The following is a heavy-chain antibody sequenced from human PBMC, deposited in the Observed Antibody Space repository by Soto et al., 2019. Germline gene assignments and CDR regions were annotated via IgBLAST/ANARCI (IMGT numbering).Heavy chain of an antibody. Sequence: ASVKVSCKASGYSFTNFHIHWVRQAPGQGLGWMGMIDPSGGIARDAQRFQGRITMTRDASTSTAYMELRSLTSEDTAVYYCARALDDSSGYMVTALRNNWFDPWGQGTLVTVSS. J-gene: IGHJ5*02. CDR1: GYSFTNFH. D-gene: IGHD3-22*01. V-gene: IGHV1-46*01. CDR2: IDPSGGIA. CDR3: ARALDDSSGYMVTALRNNWFDP.